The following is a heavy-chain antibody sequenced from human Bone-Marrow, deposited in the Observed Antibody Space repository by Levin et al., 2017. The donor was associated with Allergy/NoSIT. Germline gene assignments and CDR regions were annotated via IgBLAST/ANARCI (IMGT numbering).Heavy chain of an antibody. D-gene: IGHD2-15*01. CDR3: ARAASCSGGSCYRGLDY. CDR2: IYSGGNT. CDR1: GFTVSSNY. J-gene: IGHJ4*02. Sequence: GESLKISCTASGFTVSSNYMTWVRQALGKGLEWVSVIYSGGNTYYADSVKGRFTVSRDNSKDTVFLQMNSLRAEDTAVYYCARAASCSGGSCYRGLDYWGQGTLVTVSS. V-gene: IGHV3-53*01.